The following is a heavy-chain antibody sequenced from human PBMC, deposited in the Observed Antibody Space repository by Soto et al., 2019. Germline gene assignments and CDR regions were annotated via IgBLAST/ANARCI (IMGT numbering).Heavy chain of an antibody. CDR3: ARDSYRGDVVLTPAPYGNDY. Sequence: EVQLLESGGGLVQPGGSLRLSCAASGFTFSTYAMTWVRQAPGKGLEWVSGISGSGGRTYYADSGKGRFSISRDNSKNTLFLQMNSLRAEDTAEYYCARDSYRGDVVLTPAPYGNDYWGRGTRSPSPQ. CDR1: GFTFSTYA. V-gene: IGHV3-23*01. D-gene: IGHD2-2*01. CDR2: ISGSGGRT. J-gene: IGHJ4*02.